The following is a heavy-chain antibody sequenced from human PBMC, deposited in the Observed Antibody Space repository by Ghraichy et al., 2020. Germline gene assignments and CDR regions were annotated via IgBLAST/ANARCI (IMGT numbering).Heavy chain of an antibody. CDR3: ARGKNLYYDFWSGYGSFDI. CDR1: GFTFSSYW. Sequence: GGSLRLSCAASGFTFSSYWMSWVRQAPGKGLEWVANIKQDGSEKYYVDSVKGRFTISRDNAKNSLYLQMNSLRAEDTAVYYCARGKNLYYDFWSGYGSFDIWRQGTMVTVSS. J-gene: IGHJ3*02. CDR2: IKQDGSEK. D-gene: IGHD3-3*01. V-gene: IGHV3-7*01.